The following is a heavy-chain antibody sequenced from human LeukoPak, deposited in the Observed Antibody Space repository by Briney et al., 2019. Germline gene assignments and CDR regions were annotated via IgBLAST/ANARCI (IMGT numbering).Heavy chain of an antibody. V-gene: IGHV4-59*11. D-gene: IGHD3-3*01. J-gene: IGHJ4*02. Sequence: SETLSLTCTVSGGSISSHYWSWIRQPPGKGLEWIGYTYYSGSTNYNPPLKSRVTISVDTSKNQFSLKLSSVTAADTAVYYCARVRPVLRSLERADYFDYWGQGTLVTVSS. CDR3: ARVRPVLRSLERADYFDY. CDR1: GGSISSHY. CDR2: TYYSGST.